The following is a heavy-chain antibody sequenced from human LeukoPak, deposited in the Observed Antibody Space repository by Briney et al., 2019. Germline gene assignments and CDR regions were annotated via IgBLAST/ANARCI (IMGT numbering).Heavy chain of an antibody. CDR3: ARVSGGLYYFDY. CDR1: GYSISSGYY. V-gene: IGHV4-38-2*02. CDR2: IYHSGST. J-gene: IGHJ4*02. D-gene: IGHD2-15*01. Sequence: TLSLTCTVSGYSISSGYYWGWIRQPPGKGLEWIGSIYHSGSTYYNPSLKSRVTISVDTSKNQFSLKLSSVTAADTAVYYCARVSGGLYYFDYWGQGTLVTVSS.